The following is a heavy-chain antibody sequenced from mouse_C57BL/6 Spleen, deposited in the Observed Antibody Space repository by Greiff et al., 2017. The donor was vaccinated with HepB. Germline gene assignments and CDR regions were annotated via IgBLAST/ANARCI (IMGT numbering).Heavy chain of an antibody. CDR3: ARTTTVVANWYFDV. CDR1: GFSFTSYG. V-gene: IGHV2-2*01. Sequence: VQLKQSGPGLVQPSQSLSITCTVSGFSFTSYGVHWVRQSPGKGLEWLGVIWSGGSTDYNAAFISRLSISKDNSKSQVFFKMNSLQADDTAIYYCARTTTVVANWYFDVWGTGTTVTVSS. D-gene: IGHD1-1*01. CDR2: IWSGGST. J-gene: IGHJ1*03.